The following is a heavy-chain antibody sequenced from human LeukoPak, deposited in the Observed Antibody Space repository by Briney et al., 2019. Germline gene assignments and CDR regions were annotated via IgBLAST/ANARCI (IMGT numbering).Heavy chain of an antibody. CDR2: INHSGST. J-gene: IGHJ4*02. Sequence: SETLSLTCAVCGGSFSGYYWSWIRQPPGKGLEWIGEINHSGSTNYNPSLKSRVTISVDTSKNQFSLKLSSVTAADTAVYYCARVPGDYIDYWGQGTLVTVSS. CDR3: ARVPGDYIDY. CDR1: GGSFSGYY. V-gene: IGHV4-34*01.